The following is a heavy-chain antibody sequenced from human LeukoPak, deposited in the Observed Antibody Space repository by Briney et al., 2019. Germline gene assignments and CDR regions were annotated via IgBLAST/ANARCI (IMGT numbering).Heavy chain of an antibody. D-gene: IGHD3-3*01. CDR1: GYTFTSYG. V-gene: IGHV1-69*05. CDR2: IIPIFGTA. J-gene: IGHJ6*03. CDR3: ARAPRAIFGVAPWYYYYMDV. Sequence: SVKVSCKASGYTFTSYGISWVRQAPGQGLEWMGGIIPIFGTANYAQKFQGRVTITTDESTSTAYMELSSLRSEDTAVYYCARAPRAIFGVAPWYYYYMDVWGKGTTVTVSS.